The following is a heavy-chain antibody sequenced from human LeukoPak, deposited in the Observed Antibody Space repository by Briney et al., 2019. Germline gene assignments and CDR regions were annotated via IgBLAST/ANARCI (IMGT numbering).Heavy chain of an antibody. V-gene: IGHV3-48*03. CDR3: ARDIGGSSGWYYFDY. CDR1: GFTFSSYE. D-gene: IGHD6-19*01. CDR2: ISSSGSTI. Sequence: PGGPLRLSCAASGFTFSSYEMNWVRQAPGKGLEWVSYISSSGSTIYYADSVKGRFTISRDNSKNTLYLQMNSLRAEDTAVYYCARDIGGSSGWYYFDYWGQGTLVTVSS. J-gene: IGHJ4*02.